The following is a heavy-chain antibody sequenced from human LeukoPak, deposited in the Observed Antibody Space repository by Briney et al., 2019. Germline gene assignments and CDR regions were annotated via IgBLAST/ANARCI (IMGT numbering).Heavy chain of an antibody. CDR3: AKLTGTTAGEDAFDI. V-gene: IGHV3-30*02. D-gene: IGHD1-7*01. Sequence: PGGSLRLSCAASGFTFSSYGMHWVRQAPGKGLEWVAFIRYDGSNKYYADSVKGRFTISRDNSKNTLYLQMNSLRAEDAAVYYCAKLTGTTAGEDAFDIWGQGTMVTVSS. CDR1: GFTFSSYG. J-gene: IGHJ3*02. CDR2: IRYDGSNK.